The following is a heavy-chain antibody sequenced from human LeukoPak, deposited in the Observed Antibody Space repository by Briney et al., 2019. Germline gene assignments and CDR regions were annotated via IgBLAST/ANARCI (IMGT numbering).Heavy chain of an antibody. CDR2: IIPMFGTT. J-gene: IGHJ4*02. V-gene: IGHV1-69*13. CDR3: STVGSSASDPYDY. Sequence: SVKVSCKASGGTFTSYGISWVRQAPGQGLEWMGGIIPMFGTTKYAQKFQGRVTITADQSTRTAYMEMSSLRSEDTALYYCSTVGSSASDPYDYWGQGTLVTVSS. D-gene: IGHD2-2*01. CDR1: GGTFTSYG.